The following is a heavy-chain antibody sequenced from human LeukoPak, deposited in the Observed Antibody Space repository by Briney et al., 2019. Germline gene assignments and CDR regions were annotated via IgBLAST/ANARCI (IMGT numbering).Heavy chain of an antibody. CDR1: GGSISGYY. V-gene: IGHV4-59*01. J-gene: IGHJ4*02. CDR2: IYYSGIT. Sequence: SETLSLTCTVSGGSISGYYWAWIRQPPGKGLEWVGYIYYSGITNYNPSLKSRVTISLDTSKNQFSLKLSSVTAADTAVYYCARIGTFSRYYYDSSGYWAFDYWGQGTLVTVSS. CDR3: ARIGTFSRYYYDSSGYWAFDY. D-gene: IGHD3-22*01.